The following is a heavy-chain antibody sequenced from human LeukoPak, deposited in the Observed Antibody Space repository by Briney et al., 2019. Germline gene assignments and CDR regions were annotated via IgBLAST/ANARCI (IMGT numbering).Heavy chain of an antibody. D-gene: IGHD2-2*01. Sequence: SETLSLTCAVSVYSISRGYYWGWIRQPPGKGLEWIGSIYHSGSTYYNPSLKSRVTISVDTSKNQFSLKLSSVTAADTAVYYCARATERSTGQGLSDYWGQGTLVTVSS. J-gene: IGHJ4*02. V-gene: IGHV4-38-2*01. CDR3: ARATERSTGQGLSDY. CDR1: VYSISRGYY. CDR2: IYHSGST.